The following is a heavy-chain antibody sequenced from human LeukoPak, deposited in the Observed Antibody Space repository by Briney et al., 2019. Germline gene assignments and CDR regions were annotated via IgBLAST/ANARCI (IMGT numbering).Heavy chain of an antibody. CDR3: ARSDILTGYLNYYYGMDV. V-gene: IGHV3-30*04. CDR1: GFTFSSYA. Sequence: AGYLRLSCAASGFTFSSYAMHRVRQAPGQGLEGVAVISYDGSNKYYADSVKGRFTISRDNSKNTLYLQMHSLRAEDTAVYYCARSDILTGYLNYYYGMDVWGQGTTVTVSS. D-gene: IGHD3-9*01. J-gene: IGHJ6*02. CDR2: ISYDGSNK.